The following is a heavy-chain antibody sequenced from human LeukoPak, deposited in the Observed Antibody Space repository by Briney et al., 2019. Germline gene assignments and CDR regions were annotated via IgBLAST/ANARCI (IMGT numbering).Heavy chain of an antibody. CDR3: ARALGYSSDY. CDR1: GGSFSGYY. CDR2: INHSGST. J-gene: IGHJ4*02. D-gene: IGHD6-13*01. V-gene: IGHV4-34*01. Sequence: SETLSLTCAVYGGSFSGYYWSWIRQPPVKGLEWIGEINHSGSTNYNPSLKSRVTISVDTSKNQFSLKLSSVTAADTAVYYCARALGYSSDYWGQGTLVTVSS.